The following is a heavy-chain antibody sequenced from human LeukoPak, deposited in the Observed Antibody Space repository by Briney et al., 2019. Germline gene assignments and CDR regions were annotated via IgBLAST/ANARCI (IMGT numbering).Heavy chain of an antibody. CDR1: GYTFTSYD. CDR3: ARVRIRGYNWFDP. CDR2: MNPNSGNT. Sequence: ASVKVSCKASGYTFTSYDINWVRQATGQGLEWMGWMNPNSGNTGYAQKFQGRVSITRNNSISTACMELSSLRSEDTAVYYCARVRIRGYNWFDPWGQGTLVTVSS. D-gene: IGHD1-14*01. V-gene: IGHV1-8*03. J-gene: IGHJ5*02.